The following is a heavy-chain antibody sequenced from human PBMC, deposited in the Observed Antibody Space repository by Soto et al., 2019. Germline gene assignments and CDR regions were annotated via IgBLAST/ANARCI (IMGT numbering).Heavy chain of an antibody. D-gene: IGHD2-15*01. J-gene: IGHJ4*02. CDR3: ARHRPQEDGDKKGFDY. V-gene: IGHV4-59*08. Sequence: SETLSLTCTMSGGSFSPNYWSWIRQPPGKALEWVGYIYYGGTSSYNPSLKSRVTISLDTSKSQVSLRLSSVTAADTAVYYCARHRPQEDGDKKGFDYWGQGTLVTVSS. CDR1: GGSFSPNY. CDR2: IYYGGTS.